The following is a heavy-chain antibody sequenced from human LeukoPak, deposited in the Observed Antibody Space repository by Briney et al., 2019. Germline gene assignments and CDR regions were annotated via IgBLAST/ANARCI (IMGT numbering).Heavy chain of an antibody. CDR2: ISAYNGNT. J-gene: IGHJ4*02. Sequence: ASVKVSCKSSGYTFTSYGISWVRQAPGQGLEWMGWISAYNGNTNYAQKLQGRVTVTTDTSTSTAYMELRSLRSDDTAVYYCARDSGMEVAASRGFDYWGQGTLVIVSS. CDR3: ARDSGMEVAASRGFDY. CDR1: GYTFTSYG. D-gene: IGHD2-15*01. V-gene: IGHV1-18*01.